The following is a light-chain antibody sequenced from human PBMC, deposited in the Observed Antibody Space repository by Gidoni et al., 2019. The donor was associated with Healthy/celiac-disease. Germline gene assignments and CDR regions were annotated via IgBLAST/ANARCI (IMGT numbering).Light chain of an antibody. CDR3: QQYNSYPWT. Sequence: DIQMTQSPSTLSASVGDRVTITCRASQSISSWFAWYQQKPGKAPKLLIYDASSLESGVPSRFSGSGSGTEFTLTISSLQPDDLATYYCQQYNSYPWTFGQGTKVEIK. V-gene: IGKV1-5*01. J-gene: IGKJ1*01. CDR2: DAS. CDR1: QSISSW.